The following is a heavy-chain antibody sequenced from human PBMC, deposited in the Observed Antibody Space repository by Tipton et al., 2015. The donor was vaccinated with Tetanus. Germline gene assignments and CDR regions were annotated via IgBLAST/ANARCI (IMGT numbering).Heavy chain of an antibody. V-gene: IGHV4-39*01. J-gene: IGHJ6*02. CDR1: RGSISRDIYN. D-gene: IGHD3-16*01. CDR2: ISCSAST. CDR3: ARHGGRLAYYCYGMDV. Sequence: TLSLTCTVSRGSISRDIYNWGWIRQPPGKGLEWIGTISCSASTYYNPSLKSRVPISVETSQSRLSLELTSVNAADTAVYYCARHGGRLAYYCYGMDVWGQGTTVTVSS.